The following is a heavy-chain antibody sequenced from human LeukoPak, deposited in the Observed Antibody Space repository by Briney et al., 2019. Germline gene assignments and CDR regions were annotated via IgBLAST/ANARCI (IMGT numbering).Heavy chain of an antibody. D-gene: IGHD3-9*01. Sequence: PGGSLRLSCAASGFTFSDYYMSWIRQAPGKGLEWVSHISSSGSTIYYADSVKGRFTISRDNAKNSLYLQMNSLRAEDTAVYYCARVKDGDFDRLLLIYFDYWGQGTLVTVSS. CDR3: ARVKDGDFDRLLLIYFDY. J-gene: IGHJ4*02. CDR1: GFTFSDYY. CDR2: ISSSGSTI. V-gene: IGHV3-11*04.